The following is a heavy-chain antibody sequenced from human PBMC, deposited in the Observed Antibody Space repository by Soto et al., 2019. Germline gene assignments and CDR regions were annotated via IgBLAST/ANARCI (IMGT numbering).Heavy chain of an antibody. CDR2: ISYDGSNK. V-gene: IGHV3-30*18. Sequence: GGSLRLSCAASGFTFSSYAMSWVRQAPGKGLEWVAVISYDGSNKYYADSVKGRFTISRDNSKNTLYLQMNSLRAEDTAVYYCAKDRDPVGIVVVVAATYYYYYGMDVWGQGTTVTVSS. CDR1: GFTFSSYA. D-gene: IGHD2-15*01. CDR3: AKDRDPVGIVVVVAATYYYYYGMDV. J-gene: IGHJ6*02.